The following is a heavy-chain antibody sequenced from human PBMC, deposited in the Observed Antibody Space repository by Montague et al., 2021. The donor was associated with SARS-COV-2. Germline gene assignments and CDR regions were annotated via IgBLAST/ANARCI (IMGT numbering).Heavy chain of an antibody. J-gene: IGHJ6*02. D-gene: IGHD2-2*01. CDR3: ARGFRSVVPAVLGVAFYYYFDMDV. CDR2: INHSGST. CDR1: GGSFSGYY. Sequence: SETLSLTCAVYGGSFSGYYWSWIRQPPGKGLEWIGEINHSGSTXXXPSXXXRVTISVDTSKNRFSLKLSSVTAADTAVYFCARGFRSVVPAVLGVAFYYYFDMDVWGQGTTVTVSS. V-gene: IGHV4-34*01.